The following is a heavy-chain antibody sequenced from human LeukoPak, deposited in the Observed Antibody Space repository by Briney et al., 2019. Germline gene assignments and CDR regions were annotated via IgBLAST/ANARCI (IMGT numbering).Heavy chain of an antibody. Sequence: HGESLKISCKGSGYSFTSYWIGWVRQMPGKGLEWMGIIYPGDSDTRYSPSFQGQVTISDDKSISTAYLQWSSLKAPDTAMYYCARLPDIVVVVAATPPAFFDYWGQGTLVTVSS. CDR1: GYSFTSYW. CDR2: IYPGDSDT. CDR3: ARLPDIVVVVAATPPAFFDY. J-gene: IGHJ4*02. V-gene: IGHV5-51*01. D-gene: IGHD2-15*01.